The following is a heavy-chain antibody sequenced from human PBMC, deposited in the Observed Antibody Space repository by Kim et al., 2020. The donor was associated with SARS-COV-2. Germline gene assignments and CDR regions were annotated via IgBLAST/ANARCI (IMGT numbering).Heavy chain of an antibody. CDR3: ARDPEAHAFAV. CDR2: TRYKGKWYS. J-gene: IGHJ3*01. Sequence: SQTLSLTCVISGDSVSTNSAAWHWIRQSPSRGLEWLGRTRYKGKWYSDYARSVRGRITISSDTSKNLFSLQLDSVIPEDAAIYFCARDPEAHAFAVWGQGTVVTVSS. V-gene: IGHV6-1*01. CDR1: GDSVSTNSAA.